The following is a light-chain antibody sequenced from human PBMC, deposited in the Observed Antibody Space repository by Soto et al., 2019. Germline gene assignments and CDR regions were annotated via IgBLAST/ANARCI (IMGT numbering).Light chain of an antibody. J-gene: IGKJ3*01. CDR3: QQRYIILS. CDR1: LCITSN. V-gene: IGKV3-15*01. CDR2: YSS. Sequence: IVMTQSPSTLSVSPGERATLSCSASLCITSNLAWYQQKPGQAPSLLIYYSSTRATGIPARFSGSVFVRELSLTFCTLPAEDFATYCCQQRYIILSFGAGTKVDIK.